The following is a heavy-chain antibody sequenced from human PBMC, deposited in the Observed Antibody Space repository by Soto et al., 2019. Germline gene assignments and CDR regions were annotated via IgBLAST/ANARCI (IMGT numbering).Heavy chain of an antibody. D-gene: IGHD4-17*01. CDR3: RVWDGDASFYYYYGMDV. CDR1: GISISSSSYY. J-gene: IGHJ6*02. CDR2: IYYSGST. Sequence: SETLYLICTVSGISISSSSYYWGWLRQPPGKGLEWIGSIYYSGSTYYNPSLKSRVTISVDTSKNQFSLKLSSVTAADTAVYYCRVWDGDASFYYYYGMDVWGQGTTVT. V-gene: IGHV4-39*01.